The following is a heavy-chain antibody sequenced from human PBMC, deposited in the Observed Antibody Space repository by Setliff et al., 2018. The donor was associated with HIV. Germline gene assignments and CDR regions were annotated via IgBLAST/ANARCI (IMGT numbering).Heavy chain of an antibody. J-gene: IGHJ4*02. CDR3: ARDGYYYDGSAYSTFDY. CDR2: ISAYNGNT. CDR1: GHSFTTYF. V-gene: IGHV1-18*01. D-gene: IGHD3-22*01. Sequence: ASEKVSCKASGHSFTTYFLHWVRQAPGQGLEWMGWISAYNGNTNYAQQLQGRVTMTTDTSTSTAYMVLRSLRYDDTAVYYCARDGYYYDGSAYSTFDYWGQGTLVTVSS.